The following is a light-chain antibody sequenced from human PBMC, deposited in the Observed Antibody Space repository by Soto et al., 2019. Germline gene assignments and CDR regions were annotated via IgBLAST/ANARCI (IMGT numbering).Light chain of an antibody. CDR2: DVS. Sequence: QSALTQPASVSASPGQSITISCTGTSSDGGGYNYVSWYQQHPGKAPKLMIYDVSNRPSGVSDRFSGSKSGNTASLTISGLQAEDEADYYCNSYTSSSTHVFGTGTKVTVL. J-gene: IGLJ1*01. CDR1: SSDGGGYNY. CDR3: NSYTSSSTHV. V-gene: IGLV2-14*01.